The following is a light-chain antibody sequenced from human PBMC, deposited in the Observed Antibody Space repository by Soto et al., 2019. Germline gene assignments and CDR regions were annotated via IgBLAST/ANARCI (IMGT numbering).Light chain of an antibody. CDR1: QGINRW. CDR3: QQYSTYPYI. CDR2: KAS. V-gene: IGKV1-5*03. J-gene: IGKJ2*01. Sequence: DIQMTQSPSTLSASVGDRVTITCRASQGINRWLAWYQQKPGKAPKLLIYKASTLESGVPSRFSGGGIGTEFSLSISSLQPDDFATYYCQQYSTYPYIFGQGTKVDIK.